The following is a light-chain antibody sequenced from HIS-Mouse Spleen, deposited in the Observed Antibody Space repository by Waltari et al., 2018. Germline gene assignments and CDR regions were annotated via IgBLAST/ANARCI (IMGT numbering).Light chain of an antibody. J-gene: IGLJ2*01. CDR1: RSDVGGYHS. V-gene: IGLV2-14*03. Sequence: QSALTQPASVSGSPGQSITIPCPGTRSDVGGYHSVSWYQQHPGKAPKLMIYDVSNRPSGVSNRFSGSKSGNTASLTISGLQAEDEADYYCSSYTSSSTLVFGGGTKLTVL. CDR3: SSYTSSSTLV. CDR2: DVS.